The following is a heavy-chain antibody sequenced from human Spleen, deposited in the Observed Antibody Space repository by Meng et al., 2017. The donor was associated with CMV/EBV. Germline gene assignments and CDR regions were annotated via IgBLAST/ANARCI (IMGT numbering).Heavy chain of an antibody. CDR3: ARECCSGSSHFDY. D-gene: IGHD1-26*01. CDR1: GYTFTGYY. Sequence: QVQLVQCGAEVKKPGASVKVSCKASGYTFTGYYMPWVRQAPGQGLEWMGWINPNSGGTNYAQKFQGRVTMTRDTCISTAYMELSRLRSDDTAVYYCARECCSGSSHFDYWGQGTLVTVSS. CDR2: INPNSGGT. J-gene: IGHJ4*02. V-gene: IGHV1-2*02.